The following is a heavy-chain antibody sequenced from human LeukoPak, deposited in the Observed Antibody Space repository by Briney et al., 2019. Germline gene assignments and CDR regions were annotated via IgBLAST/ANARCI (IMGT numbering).Heavy chain of an antibody. CDR3: ARDRRLRWFDP. J-gene: IGHJ5*02. V-gene: IGHV1-18*01. Sequence: ASVTVSCMASVYTFTSYGISLVRQAPGQGLDWMGWSSAYNGNTNYAQKLQGRVTMSTDISTSTAYMEVRSLRSDDTAVYYCARDRRLRWFDPWGQGTLVTVSS. CDR2: SSAYNGNT. CDR1: VYTFTSYG. D-gene: IGHD4-17*01.